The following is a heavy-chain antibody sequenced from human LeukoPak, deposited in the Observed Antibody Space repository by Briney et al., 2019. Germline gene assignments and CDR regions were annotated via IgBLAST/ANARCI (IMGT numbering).Heavy chain of an antibody. J-gene: IGHJ3*02. V-gene: IGHV3-66*01. Sequence: GSLRLSCAASGFTVSSNYMSWVRQAPGKGLEWVSVIYSGGSTYYADSVKGRFTISRDNSKNTLYLQMNSLRAEDTAVYYCARGFAAAHDAFDIWGQGTMVTVSS. CDR1: GFTVSSNY. CDR3: ARGFAAAHDAFDI. D-gene: IGHD6-13*01. CDR2: IYSGGST.